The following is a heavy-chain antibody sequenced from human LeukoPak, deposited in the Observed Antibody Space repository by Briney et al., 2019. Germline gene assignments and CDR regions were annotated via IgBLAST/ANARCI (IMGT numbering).Heavy chain of an antibody. D-gene: IGHD4-17*01. CDR3: AKPTETYNWYFDL. V-gene: IGHV3-7*01. J-gene: IGHJ2*01. Sequence: PGGSLRLSCAASGFTFSSYWMSWVRQAPGKGLEWVANIKQDGSEKYYVDSVKGRFTISRDNAKNSLYLQMNSLGAEDTAVYYCAKPTETYNWYFDLWGRGTLVTVSS. CDR2: IKQDGSEK. CDR1: GFTFSSYW.